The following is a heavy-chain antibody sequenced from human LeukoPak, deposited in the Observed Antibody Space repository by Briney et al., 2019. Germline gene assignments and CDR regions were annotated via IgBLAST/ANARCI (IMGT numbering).Heavy chain of an antibody. CDR1: GFSFSNYW. J-gene: IGHJ4*02. V-gene: IGHV3-74*01. CDR2: TNEHGTII. D-gene: IGHD2/OR15-2a*01. CDR3: VSFYETY. Sequence: GGSLRLSCAASGFSFSNYWFHWVRQAPGEGLVWVSRTNEHGTIINYADSVKGRFTISRDNAKNTVYLQMNSLRAEDTAVYYCVSFYETYWGRGTLVTVSS.